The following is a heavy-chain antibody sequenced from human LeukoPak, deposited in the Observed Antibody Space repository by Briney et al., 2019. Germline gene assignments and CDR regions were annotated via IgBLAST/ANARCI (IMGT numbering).Heavy chain of an antibody. D-gene: IGHD3-16*01. CDR1: GFTFSSHA. CDR2: ISFDSNYK. J-gene: IGHJ4*02. Sequence: HPGGPLRLSCAASGFTFSSHAMHWLRQTPGKGPEWVAVISFDSNYKYYSHSVRGRYTIPRDNSKNTLYLQMDSLTPEDTGVYYCARDPWGGPPDYLDHWGQGTLITISS. V-gene: IGHV3-30-3*01. CDR3: ARDPWGGPPDYLDH.